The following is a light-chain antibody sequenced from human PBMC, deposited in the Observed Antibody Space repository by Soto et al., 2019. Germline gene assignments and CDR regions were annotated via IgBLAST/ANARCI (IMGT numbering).Light chain of an antibody. CDR2: EVS. J-gene: IGLJ3*02. Sequence: QSALTQPASVSGSPGQSITISCTGTSSDVGGYNYVSWYQQHPGKAPKLMIYEVSNRPSGVSNRFSGSKSGNTASLTISGLQAEYEADYYCAAWDDNLNGLWVFGGGTKLTVL. CDR3: AAWDDNLNGLWV. V-gene: IGLV2-14*01. CDR1: SSDVGGYNY.